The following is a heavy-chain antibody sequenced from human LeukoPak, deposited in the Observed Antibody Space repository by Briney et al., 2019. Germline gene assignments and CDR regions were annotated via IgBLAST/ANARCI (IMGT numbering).Heavy chain of an antibody. J-gene: IGHJ5*02. D-gene: IGHD3-10*01. CDR1: GGSISSGSYY. CDR2: IYTSGST. Sequence: ASETLSLTCTVSGGSISSGSYYWSWIRQPAGKGLEWIGRIYTSGSTNYNPSLKSRVTMSVDTSKNQFSLKLSSVTAADTAVYYCAREGVLLWFGELLGNWFDPWGQGTLVTVSS. CDR3: AREGVLLWFGELLGNWFDP. V-gene: IGHV4-61*02.